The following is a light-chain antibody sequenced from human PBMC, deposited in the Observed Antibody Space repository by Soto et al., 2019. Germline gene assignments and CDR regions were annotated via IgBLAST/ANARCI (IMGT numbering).Light chain of an antibody. CDR2: AAS. CDR3: QQLNSYPRT. CDR1: QYISTY. V-gene: IGKV1-9*01. Sequence: DIQMTQSPSSLSASVGDSLTITSRASQYISTYLNWYQQKPGKAPKLLIYAASTLQSGVPSRFSGSGSGTEFTLTISSLQPEDFATYYCQQLNSYPRTFGQGTKVDIK. J-gene: IGKJ1*01.